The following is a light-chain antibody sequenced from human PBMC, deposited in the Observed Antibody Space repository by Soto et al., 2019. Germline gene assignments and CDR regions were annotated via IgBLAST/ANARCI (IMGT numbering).Light chain of an antibody. CDR1: QSVSNIY. Sequence: EIALTQSPGTLSLSPGEGATLSCRASQSVSNIYLAWYQQKPGQAPRLLMYGTSNRATGIPDRFIGSGSGTDFTLTISNLEPEDFAVYYCQQFGRSPRTFGQGTKVEIK. V-gene: IGKV3-20*01. CDR2: GTS. J-gene: IGKJ1*01. CDR3: QQFGRSPRT.